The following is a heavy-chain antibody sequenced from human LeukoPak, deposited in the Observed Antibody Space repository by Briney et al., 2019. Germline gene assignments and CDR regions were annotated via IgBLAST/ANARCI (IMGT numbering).Heavy chain of an antibody. CDR1: GGSISSYY. Sequence: PSETLSLTCTVSGGSISSYYWSWIRQPPGKGLEWIGYIYYSGSTNYNPSLKSRVTISVDTSKNQFSLKLSSVTAADTAVYYCARGAVAGFYYFDYWGQGTLVTVSS. J-gene: IGHJ4*02. CDR3: ARGAVAGFYYFDY. CDR2: IYYSGST. V-gene: IGHV4-59*08. D-gene: IGHD6-19*01.